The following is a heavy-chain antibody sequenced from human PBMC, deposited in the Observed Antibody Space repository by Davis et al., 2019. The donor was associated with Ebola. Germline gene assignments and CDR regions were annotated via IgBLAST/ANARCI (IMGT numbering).Heavy chain of an antibody. Sequence: PSETLSPTCTVSGGTMNSHHWTWIRQSPGKGLEWTGHIYNSGTTKYNSALKSRVSMSIDTSKNQFSLKVTSVIAADTAVYYCARYRGSLVASVRYGMDVWGQGTTVTVSS. CDR3: ARYRGSLVASVRYGMDV. CDR2: IYNSGTT. V-gene: IGHV4-4*09. J-gene: IGHJ6*02. D-gene: IGHD2-21*01. CDR1: GGTMNSHH.